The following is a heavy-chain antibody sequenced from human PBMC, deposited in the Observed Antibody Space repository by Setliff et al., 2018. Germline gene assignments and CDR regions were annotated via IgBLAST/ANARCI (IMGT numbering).Heavy chain of an antibody. V-gene: IGHV4-4*07. D-gene: IGHD3-22*01. CDR2: ISSNGRT. CDR1: GGSVTSYY. CDR3: ARRRRFDSGGPRSPWYFDL. J-gene: IGHJ2*01. Sequence: KPSETLSLTCTVSGGSVTSYYWSWIRQAAGKGLEWVGRISSNGRTNYNPSLEGRVSMSVDTSKNQISLHLTSMTTADTAFYYCARRRRFDSGGPRSPWYFDLWGRGTLVTVSS.